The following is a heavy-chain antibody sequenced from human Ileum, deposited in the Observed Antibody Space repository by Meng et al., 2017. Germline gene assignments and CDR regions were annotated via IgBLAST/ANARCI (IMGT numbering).Heavy chain of an antibody. V-gene: IGHV4-4*02. Sequence: QVQLQGAGPRLVKPSGTLSLTCAVSGTWWSWVRQSPGKGLEWIGEIFQSGRTNYNPSLKSRVTISIDKSKSQISLQLSAVTAADTAVYSCATSNDRDVYYLGYWGQGTLVTVSS. D-gene: IGHD3-22*01. CDR2: IFQSGRT. J-gene: IGHJ4*02. CDR3: ATSNDRDVYYLGY. CDR1: GTW.